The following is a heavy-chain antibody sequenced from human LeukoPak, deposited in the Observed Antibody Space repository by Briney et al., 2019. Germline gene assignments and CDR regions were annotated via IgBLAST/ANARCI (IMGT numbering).Heavy chain of an antibody. CDR3: ASLTVGATADHDAFDF. CDR2: ISASNGNT. J-gene: IGHJ3*01. D-gene: IGHD1-26*01. CDR1: GYTFINYG. V-gene: IGHV1-18*01. Sequence: ASVKVPCKASGYTFINYGVTWVRQAPGQGLEWMGWISASNGNTNYAQKLQGRVTMTTETSTSTAYMELRSLRSDDTAVYYCASLTVGATADHDAFDFWGQGTMVTVSS.